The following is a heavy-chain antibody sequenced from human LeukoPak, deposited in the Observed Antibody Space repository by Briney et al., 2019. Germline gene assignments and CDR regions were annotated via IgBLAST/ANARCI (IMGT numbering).Heavy chain of an antibody. D-gene: IGHD1-26*01. V-gene: IGHV4-34*07. J-gene: IGHJ6*03. CDR1: GGSFSGYY. CDR3: YFYYYLDV. Sequence: SETLSLTCAVYGGSFSGYYWTWIRQAPGKGLEWIGEINHNGSANYISSLKSRLTLSVDTSKDQFSLKLIFLCKISGAIKHDYFYYYLDVWGKGTTVTVPS. CDR2: INHNGSA.